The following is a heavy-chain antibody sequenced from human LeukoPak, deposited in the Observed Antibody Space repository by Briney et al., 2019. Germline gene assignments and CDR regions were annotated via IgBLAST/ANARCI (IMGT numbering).Heavy chain of an antibody. CDR1: GFTFSDYW. J-gene: IGHJ4*02. D-gene: IGHD4-17*01. CDR3: AKVLDDYGDYAPFDY. Sequence: GGSLRLSCAASGFTFSDYWIHWVRQAPGKGLVWVSRINTDGSITNYADSVKGRFSISRDNAKSTLYLQMSSLRAEDTAVYYCAKVLDDYGDYAPFDYWGQGTLVTVSS. CDR2: INTDGSIT. V-gene: IGHV3-74*01.